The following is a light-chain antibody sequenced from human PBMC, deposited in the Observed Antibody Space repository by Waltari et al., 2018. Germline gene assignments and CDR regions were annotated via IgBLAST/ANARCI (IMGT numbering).Light chain of an antibody. Sequence: EIVLTQSPGNLSLSPGERATLSCRASQSVRSNYLAWYQQKPGQAPRLLISGASSRATGVPDRFSGSGSGTDFTLTISRLEPEDFAVYYCQQYGDSSYTFGQGTNLE. V-gene: IGKV3-20*01. CDR2: GAS. J-gene: IGKJ2*01. CDR1: QSVRSNY. CDR3: QQYGDSSYT.